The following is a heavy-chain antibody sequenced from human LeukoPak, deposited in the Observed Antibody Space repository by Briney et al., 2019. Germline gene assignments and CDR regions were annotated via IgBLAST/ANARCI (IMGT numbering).Heavy chain of an antibody. D-gene: IGHD3-10*01. V-gene: IGHV4-61*02. CDR3: ARVIRIGDYYYMDV. Sequence: PSETLSLTCTVSGGSISSGSYYWSWIRQPAGKGLEWIGRIYTSGSTNYNPSLKSRVTISVDTSKNQFSLKLSSVTAADTAVYYCARVIRIGDYYYMDVWGKGTTVTVSS. CDR2: IYTSGST. J-gene: IGHJ6*03. CDR1: GGSISSGSYY.